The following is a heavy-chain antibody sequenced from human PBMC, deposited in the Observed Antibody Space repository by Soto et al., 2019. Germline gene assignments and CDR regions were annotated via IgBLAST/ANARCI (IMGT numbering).Heavy chain of an antibody. CDR2: IYYSGST. CDR1: GGSISSYY. V-gene: IGHV4-59*12. Sequence: SETLSLTCTVSGGSISSYYWSWIRQPPGKGLEWIGYIYYSGSTNYNPSLKSRVTISVDTSKNQFSLKLSSVTAADTAVYYCARGTLGLVVVAATPPSANYYMDVWGKGTTVTVSS. J-gene: IGHJ6*03. D-gene: IGHD2-15*01. CDR3: ARGTLGLVVVAATPPSANYYMDV.